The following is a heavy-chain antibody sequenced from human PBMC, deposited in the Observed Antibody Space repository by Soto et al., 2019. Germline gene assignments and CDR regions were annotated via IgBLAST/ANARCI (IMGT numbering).Heavy chain of an antibody. CDR2: IEYNAKNR. CDR1: GFTFNSYG. CDR3: AREGDDYCSGTRCFNDDGLDG. J-gene: IGHJ6*02. Sequence: QVQLVESGGGVVQPGTSLRLSCTASGFTFNSYGIHWVRQAPGKGLEWLALIEYNAKNRFYADSVKGRFSISRDNSRNTVYLQVNGLRAEDTAVYYCAREGDDYCSGTRCFNDDGLDGWCQGTTVIVSS. V-gene: IGHV3-33*05. D-gene: IGHD2-15*01.